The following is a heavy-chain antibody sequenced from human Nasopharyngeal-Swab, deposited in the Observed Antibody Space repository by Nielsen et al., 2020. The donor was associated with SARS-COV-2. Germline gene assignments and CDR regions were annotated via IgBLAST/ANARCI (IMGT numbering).Heavy chain of an antibody. D-gene: IGHD2-15*01. J-gene: IGHJ4*02. Sequence: ESPNTSCASPRFIFSDSAIHWVRQASGKGLEWVGRIRSKGNSYATEYAASAEGRFTISRDDSKNTAYLQMNSMITEDTAVYYCTRCGGSCYTGKDYWGQGTLVTVSS. CDR2: IRSKGNSYAT. CDR1: RFIFSDSA. V-gene: IGHV3-73*01. CDR3: TRCGGSCYTGKDY.